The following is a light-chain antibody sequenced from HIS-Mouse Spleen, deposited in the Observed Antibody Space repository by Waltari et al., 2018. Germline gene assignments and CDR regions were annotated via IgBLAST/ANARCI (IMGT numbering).Light chain of an antibody. CDR1: NVGSTS. CDR3: QVWDSSSDHVV. V-gene: IGLV3-21*02. J-gene: IGLJ2*01. CDR2: DDS. Sequence: SYVLTQPPSVSVAPGQTARITGGGNNVGSTSVHWYQQKPGQAPVLFVYDDSDRPSGIPERFSGSNPGNTATLTISRVEAGDEADYYCQVWDSSSDHVVFGGGTKLTVL.